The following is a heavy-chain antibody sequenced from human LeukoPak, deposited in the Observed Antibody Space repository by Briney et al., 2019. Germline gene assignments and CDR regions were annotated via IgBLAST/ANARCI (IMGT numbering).Heavy chain of an antibody. CDR2: MNPNSGNT. V-gene: IGHV1-8*01. CDR1: GYTFTSYD. Sequence: ASVKVSCKASGYTFTSYDINWVRQATGQGLEWMGWMNPNSGNTGYAQKFQGRVSMTRNTSISTAYMELSSLRSEDTAVYYCARDNDSRDPPHFDYWGQGTLVTVSS. J-gene: IGHJ4*02. CDR3: ARDNDSRDPPHFDY. D-gene: IGHD3-16*01.